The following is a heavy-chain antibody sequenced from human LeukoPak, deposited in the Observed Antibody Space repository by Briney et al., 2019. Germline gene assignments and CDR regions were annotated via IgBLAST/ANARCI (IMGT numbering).Heavy chain of an antibody. D-gene: IGHD2-21*02. CDR2: IKSKTDGGTT. CDR1: GFTFSNAW. V-gene: IGHV3-15*01. CDR3: TTDNTAYYFDY. J-gene: IGHJ4*02. Sequence: PGGSLRLSCAASGFTFSNAWMSWVRQAPGKGLEWVGRIKSKTDGGTTDYAAPVKGRFTISRDDSKNTLYLHMNSLKTEDTAVYYCTTDNTAYYFDYWGQGTLVTVSS.